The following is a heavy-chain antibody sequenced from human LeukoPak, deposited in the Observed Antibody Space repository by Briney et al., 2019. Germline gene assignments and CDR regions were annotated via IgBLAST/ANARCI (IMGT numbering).Heavy chain of an antibody. V-gene: IGHV3-30*18. D-gene: IGHD4-17*01. CDR3: AKPTTVTTADYFDY. CDR1: GFRFSNYI. J-gene: IGHJ4*02. CDR2: RSNQSSAK. Sequence: GYLRPPARALGFRFSNYIMHWFRQAPGKGLGGVAYRSNQSSAKFYPDSVKGPFNISKDNSLDTLYRQMNSLRAEDTAIYHWAKPTTVTTADYFDYWGQGTLVPVSP.